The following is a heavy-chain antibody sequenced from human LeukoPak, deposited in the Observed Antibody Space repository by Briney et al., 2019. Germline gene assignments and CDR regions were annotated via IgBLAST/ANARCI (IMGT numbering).Heavy chain of an antibody. CDR3: ARRGHDTGNYEAHFDY. V-gene: IGHV4-4*08. Sequence: RTSETLSLTYTVSGDSINNYYWSWIRQPPGKGLEWIAYIHRSGHTNSNPSLKSRVTISIDTSKSQFSLELSSVTAADTAVYYCARRGHDTGNYEAHFDYWGQGALVTVSS. CDR1: GDSINNYY. J-gene: IGHJ4*02. D-gene: IGHD3-9*01. CDR2: IHRSGHT.